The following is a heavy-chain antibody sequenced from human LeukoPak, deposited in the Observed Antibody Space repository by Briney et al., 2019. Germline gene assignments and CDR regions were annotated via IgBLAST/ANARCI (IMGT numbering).Heavy chain of an antibody. CDR2: IYTSGST. Sequence: SETLSLTCTVSGGSISSGSYYWSWIRQPAGKGLEWIGRIYTSGSTNYNPSRKSRVTISVDTPKNQFSLKLSSVTAADTAVYYCAREIERYCSSTSCYTMWYFDLWGRGTLVTVSS. CDR1: GGSISSGSYY. J-gene: IGHJ2*01. V-gene: IGHV4-61*02. CDR3: AREIERYCSSTSCYTMWYFDL. D-gene: IGHD2-2*02.